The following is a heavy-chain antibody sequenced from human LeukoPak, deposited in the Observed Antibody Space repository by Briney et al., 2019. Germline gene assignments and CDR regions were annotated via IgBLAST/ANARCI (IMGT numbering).Heavy chain of an antibody. CDR1: GFTFSIYA. V-gene: IGHV3-23*01. CDR3: AKERGGTSYYYGMDA. D-gene: IGHD2-2*01. J-gene: IGHJ6*02. CDR2: ISSSGGTT. Sequence: GGSLRLSCVASGFTFSIYAMSWVRQAPGKGLEWVSVISSSGGTTYYAGSVKGRFTISRDNSRNTLYLQMSSLGAEDTAVYYCAKERGGTSYYYGMDAWGQGTTVTIS.